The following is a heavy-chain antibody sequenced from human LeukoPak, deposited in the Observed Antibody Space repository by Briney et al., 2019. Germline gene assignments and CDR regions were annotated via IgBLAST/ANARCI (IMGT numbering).Heavy chain of an antibody. Sequence: PGRSLRLSCAASGFTFGDYAMHWVRQAPGKGLEWVSGLSWNSGSIVYADSVKGRFTISRDNARNSLYLQMNSLRAEDTALYYCAKGNYYGSGSHVDYWGQGTLVTVSS. CDR2: LSWNSGSI. D-gene: IGHD3-10*01. J-gene: IGHJ4*02. V-gene: IGHV3-9*01. CDR1: GFTFGDYA. CDR3: AKGNYYGSGSHVDY.